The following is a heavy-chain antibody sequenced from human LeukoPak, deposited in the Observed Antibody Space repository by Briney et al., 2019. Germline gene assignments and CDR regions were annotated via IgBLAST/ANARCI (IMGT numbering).Heavy chain of an antibody. CDR1: GGSISSSSYY. D-gene: IGHD3-22*01. J-gene: IGHJ4*02. Sequence: SETLSLTCTVSGGSISSSSYYWGWIRQPPGKGLEWIGSIYYSGSTYYNPSLKSRVTISVDTSKNQFSLKLSSVTAADTAVYYCARGPGYYDSSGYNFDYWGQGTLVTVSS. CDR2: IYYSGST. CDR3: ARGPGYYDSSGYNFDY. V-gene: IGHV4-39*07.